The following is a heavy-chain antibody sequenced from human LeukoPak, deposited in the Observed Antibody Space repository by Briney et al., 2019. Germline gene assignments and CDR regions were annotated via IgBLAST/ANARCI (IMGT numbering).Heavy chain of an antibody. CDR3: ARDPLGAQMGVAFDI. CDR1: GGSISSGDYY. Sequence: SQTLSLTCTVSGGSISSGDYYWSWIRQPPGKGLEWIGYIYYSGSTYYNPSLKSRVTISVDTSKNQFSLKLSSVTAADTGVYYCARDPLGAQMGVAFDIWGQGTMVTVSS. J-gene: IGHJ3*02. V-gene: IGHV4-30-4*08. CDR2: IYYSGST. D-gene: IGHD3-16*01.